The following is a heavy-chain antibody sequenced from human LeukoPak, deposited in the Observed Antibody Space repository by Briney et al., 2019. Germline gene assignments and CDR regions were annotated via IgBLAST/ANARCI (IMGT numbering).Heavy chain of an antibody. CDR2: IRYDGSNK. V-gene: IGHV3-30*02. D-gene: IGHD3-10*01. CDR1: GFTFSSYG. J-gene: IGHJ4*02. Sequence: GGSLRLSCAASGFTFSSYGMHWVRQAPGKGLEWVAFIRYDGSNKYYADSVKGRFTISRDNSKNTLYLHVNSLRPEDTAVYYCAKVALMITMVDKFDYWGQGTLVTVSS. CDR3: AKVALMITMVDKFDY.